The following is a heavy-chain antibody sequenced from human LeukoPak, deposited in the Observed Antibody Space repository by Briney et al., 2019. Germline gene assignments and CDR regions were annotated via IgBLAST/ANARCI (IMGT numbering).Heavy chain of an antibody. D-gene: IGHD3-10*01. V-gene: IGHV3-73*01. J-gene: IGHJ4*02. CDR3: MVGNDY. Sequence: AGGSLRLSCAASGFTFSGSAMHWVRQASGRGLEWVGRIRSKANSYATAYAASVKGRFTISRDDSKNTAYLQMNSLKTEDTTVYYCMVGNDYWGQGTLVTVSS. CDR2: IRSKANSYAT. CDR1: GFTFSGSA.